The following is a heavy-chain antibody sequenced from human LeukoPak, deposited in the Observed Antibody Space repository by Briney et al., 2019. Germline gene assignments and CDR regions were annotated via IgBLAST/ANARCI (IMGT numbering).Heavy chain of an antibody. D-gene: IGHD3-3*01. CDR2: ISGSGGST. V-gene: IGHV3-23*01. CDR3: AKGFPGTIFGILPIGY. CDR1: GFTFNSYA. Sequence: GGSLRLSCAASGFTFNSYAMSWVRQAPGKGLEWVSAISGSGGSTYYADSVKGRFTISRDNSKNTLYLQMNSLRAEDTAVYYCAKGFPGTIFGILPIGYWGQGTLVTVSS. J-gene: IGHJ4*02.